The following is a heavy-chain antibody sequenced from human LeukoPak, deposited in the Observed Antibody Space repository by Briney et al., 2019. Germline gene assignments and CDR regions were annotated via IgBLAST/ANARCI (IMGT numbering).Heavy chain of an antibody. J-gene: IGHJ5*02. CDR1: GYTFIRHW. D-gene: IGHD2-21*02. V-gene: IGHV1-46*01. CDR3: ARDHSNEMCGGDCFASWFDP. Sequence: EASVKVSFKTSGYTFIRHWMHWVRQAPGQGLEWMGLINPKDGATDFAQRFQGRVTMTTDTSTSTVYMELSSLRSEDTAVYYCARDHSNEMCGGDCFASWFDPWGQGTLVTVSS. CDR2: INPKDGAT.